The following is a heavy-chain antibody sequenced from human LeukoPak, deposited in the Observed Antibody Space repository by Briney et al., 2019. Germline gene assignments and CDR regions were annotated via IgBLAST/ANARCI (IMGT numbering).Heavy chain of an antibody. Sequence: ASVKVSCKASGGTFSSYTISWVRQAPGQGLEWMGWINPNSGGTNYAQKFQGRVTMTRDTSISTAYMELSRLRSDDTAVYYCARAAPLEIWGQGTMVTVSS. CDR1: GGTFSSYT. J-gene: IGHJ3*02. V-gene: IGHV1-2*02. CDR2: INPNSGGT. CDR3: ARAAPLEI.